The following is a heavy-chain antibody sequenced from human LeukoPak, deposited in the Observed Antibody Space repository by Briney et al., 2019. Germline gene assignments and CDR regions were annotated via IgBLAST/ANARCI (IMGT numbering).Heavy chain of an antibody. Sequence: GGSLRLSCAASGFTFSSYAMHWVRQAPGKGLEWVAVISYDGSNKYYADSVKGRFTISRDNSKNTLYLQMNSLRAEDTAVYYCARAQQWLVLSYYHYGMDVWGQGTTVTVSS. CDR3: ARAQQWLVLSYYHYGMDV. CDR2: ISYDGSNK. V-gene: IGHV3-30-3*01. D-gene: IGHD6-19*01. J-gene: IGHJ6*02. CDR1: GFTFSSYA.